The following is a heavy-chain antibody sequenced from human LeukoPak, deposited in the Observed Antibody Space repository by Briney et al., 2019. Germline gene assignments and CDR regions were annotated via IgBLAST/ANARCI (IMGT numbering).Heavy chain of an antibody. CDR3: ARGVYIAAAQYGY. CDR1: GGSISSYY. Sequence: SETLSLTCTVSGGSISSYYWSWIRQPPGKGLEWIRYIYYSGTTNYNPSLKSRVTISVDTSKNQFSLKLSSVTAADTAVYYCARGVYIAAAQYGYWGQGTLVTVSS. D-gene: IGHD6-13*01. CDR2: IYYSGTT. J-gene: IGHJ4*02. V-gene: IGHV4-59*01.